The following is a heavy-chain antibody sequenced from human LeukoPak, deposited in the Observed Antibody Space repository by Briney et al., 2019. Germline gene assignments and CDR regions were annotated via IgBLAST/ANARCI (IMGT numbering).Heavy chain of an antibody. D-gene: IGHD2-2*01. CDR2: IYSGGST. Sequence: GGSLRLFCAASGFTVSSNYMSWVRQAPGKGLEWVSVIYSGGSTYYADSVKGRFTISRDNSKNTLYLQMNSLRAEDTAVYYCAKGQQLPPEFYYFDYWGQGTLVTVSS. J-gene: IGHJ4*02. CDR3: AKGQQLPPEFYYFDY. V-gene: IGHV3-66*01. CDR1: GFTVSSNY.